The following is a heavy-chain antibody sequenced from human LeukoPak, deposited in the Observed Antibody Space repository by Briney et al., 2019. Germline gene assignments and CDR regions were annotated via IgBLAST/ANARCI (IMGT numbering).Heavy chain of an antibody. Sequence: PSGTLSLTCAVSGGSISSSNWWSWVRQPPGKGLEWIGEIYHSGSTNYNPSLKSRVTISVDKFKNQFSLKLSSVTAADTAVYYCARIDILTGYFYFDYWGQGTLVTASS. CDR3: ARIDILTGYFYFDY. D-gene: IGHD3-9*01. CDR1: GGSISSSNW. CDR2: IYHSGST. J-gene: IGHJ4*02. V-gene: IGHV4-4*02.